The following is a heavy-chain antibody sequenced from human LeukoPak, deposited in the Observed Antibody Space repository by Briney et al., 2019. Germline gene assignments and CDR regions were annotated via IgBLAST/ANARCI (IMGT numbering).Heavy chain of an antibody. D-gene: IGHD1-1*01. Sequence: GGSLRLSCAASRFTFSSYGMHWVRQAPGKGLEWVAFIRYDGSNKYYADSVKGRFTISRDNSKNTLYLQMNSLRAEDTAVYYCARDLPRWNAFDIWGQGTMVTVSS. CDR1: RFTFSSYG. CDR2: IRYDGSNK. CDR3: ARDLPRWNAFDI. J-gene: IGHJ3*02. V-gene: IGHV3-30*02.